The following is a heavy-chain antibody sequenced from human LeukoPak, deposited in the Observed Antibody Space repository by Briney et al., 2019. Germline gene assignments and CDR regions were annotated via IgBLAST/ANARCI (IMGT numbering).Heavy chain of an antibody. CDR1: GFTFSSYA. CDR2: ISGSGGST. CDR3: AKTANDFWSGYLYYYYYYGMDV. Sequence: GGSLRLSCAASGFTFSSYAMSWVRQAPGKGLEWVSAISGSGGSTYYADSVKGRFTISRDNSKNTLYLQMNSLRAEDTAVYYCAKTANDFWSGYLYYYYYYGMDVWGQGTTVTVSS. J-gene: IGHJ6*02. D-gene: IGHD3-3*01. V-gene: IGHV3-23*01.